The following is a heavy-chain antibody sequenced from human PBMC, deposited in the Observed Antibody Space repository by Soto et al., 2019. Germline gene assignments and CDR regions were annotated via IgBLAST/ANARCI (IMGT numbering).Heavy chain of an antibody. CDR2: ISSSSSYI. Sequence: PGGSLRLSCAASGFTFSSYSMNWVRQAPGKGLEWVSSISSSSSYIYYADSVKGRFTISRDNAKNSLYLQMNSLRAEDTAVYYCARDGGQQWLTNDYWGQGTLVTVSS. D-gene: IGHD6-19*01. CDR1: GFTFSSYS. J-gene: IGHJ4*02. V-gene: IGHV3-21*01. CDR3: ARDGGQQWLTNDY.